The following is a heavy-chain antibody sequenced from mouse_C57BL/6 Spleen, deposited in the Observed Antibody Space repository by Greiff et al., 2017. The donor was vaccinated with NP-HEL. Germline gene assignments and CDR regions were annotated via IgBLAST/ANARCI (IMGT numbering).Heavy chain of an antibody. D-gene: IGHD2-5*01. CDR2: IRNKANGYTT. CDR1: GFTFTDYY. CDR3: ARYKGAAYYSKEDAMDY. J-gene: IGHJ4*01. V-gene: IGHV7-3*01. Sequence: EVKLVESGGGLVQPGGSLSLSCAASGFTFTDYYMSWVRQPPGKALEWLGFIRNKANGYTTEYSASVKGRFTISRDNSQSILYLQMNALRAEDSATYYGARYKGAAYYSKEDAMDYWGQGTSVTVSS.